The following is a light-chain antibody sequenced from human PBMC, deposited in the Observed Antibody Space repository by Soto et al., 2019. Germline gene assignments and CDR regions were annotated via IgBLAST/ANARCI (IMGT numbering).Light chain of an antibody. V-gene: IGLV2-11*01. CDR1: RSDVGGYNY. J-gene: IGLJ1*01. CDR2: DVN. CDR3: HSFAATDTFV. Sequence: QSVLTQPASVSGSPGQSITISCTGTRSDVGGYNYVSWYQQHPGKAPKLMIYDVNKRPSGVPDRFSGSKSGNTASLIISGLQADDEADYYCHSFAATDTFVFGTGTKLTVL.